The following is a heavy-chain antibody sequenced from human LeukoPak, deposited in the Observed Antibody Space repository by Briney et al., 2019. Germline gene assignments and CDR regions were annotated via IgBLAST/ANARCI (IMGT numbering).Heavy chain of an antibody. V-gene: IGHV3-30*04. Sequence: PGGSLRLSCAASGFTLSSYAMHWVRQAPGKGLEWVAVISYDGSNKYYADSVKGRFTISRDNSKNTLYLQMNSLGAEDTAVYYCAKSIAVASPQGYWGQGTLVTVSS. CDR3: AKSIAVASPQGY. CDR1: GFTLSSYA. CDR2: ISYDGSNK. J-gene: IGHJ4*02. D-gene: IGHD6-19*01.